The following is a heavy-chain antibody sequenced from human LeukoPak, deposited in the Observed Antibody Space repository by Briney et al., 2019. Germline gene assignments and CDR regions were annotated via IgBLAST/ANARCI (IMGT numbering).Heavy chain of an antibody. CDR1: GFTFSNYW. V-gene: IGHV3-7*01. CDR2: IKQDGSEK. Sequence: GGSLRLSCAASGFTFSNYWMNWVRQAPGKGLEWVANIKQDGSEKYYVDSVKGRFTISRDNAKNSLYLQMNSLRAEDTAVYYCARGLGSDYYYYYCMDVWGKGTTVTVSS. D-gene: IGHD2-15*01. J-gene: IGHJ6*03. CDR3: ARGLGSDYYYYYCMDV.